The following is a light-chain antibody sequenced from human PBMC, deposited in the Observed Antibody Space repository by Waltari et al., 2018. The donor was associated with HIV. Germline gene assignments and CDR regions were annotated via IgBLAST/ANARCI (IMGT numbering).Light chain of an antibody. Sequence: EIVLTQSPAPLSLSPGERATLSCRASQSVNSDLAWYQQKPGQAPRPLIHEASNRAAGIPARFSGSGSGTDFTLTISNLEPEDFAVYYCQQRSNGGGITFGQGTRLEIK. CDR3: QQRSNGGGIT. CDR1: QSVNSD. CDR2: EAS. V-gene: IGKV3-11*01. J-gene: IGKJ5*01.